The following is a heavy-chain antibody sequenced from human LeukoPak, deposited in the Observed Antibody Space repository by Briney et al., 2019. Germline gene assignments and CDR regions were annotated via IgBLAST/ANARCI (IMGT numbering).Heavy chain of an antibody. J-gene: IGHJ4*02. Sequence: GGSLRLSCAASGFTFSDYYMSWIRQAPGKGLEWVSYISSSGSTIYYADSVKGRFTISRDNAENSLYLQMNSLRAEDTAVYYCAREGYCSGGSCHPPDYWGQGTLVTVSS. CDR2: ISSSGSTI. CDR3: AREGYCSGGSCHPPDY. CDR1: GFTFSDYY. D-gene: IGHD2-15*01. V-gene: IGHV3-11*04.